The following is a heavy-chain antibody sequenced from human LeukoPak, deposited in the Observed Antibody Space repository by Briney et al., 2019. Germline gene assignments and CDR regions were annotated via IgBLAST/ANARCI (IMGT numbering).Heavy chain of an antibody. J-gene: IGHJ4*02. CDR3: ARGLFNYYYY. Sequence: GGSLRLSCAASGFTFSSYWMTWVRQPPGKGLEWVANIKQDGSEKYCVDSVKGRFTISRDNAKNSLYLQMNSLRAEDTAVYYCARGLFNYYYYWGQGTLVTVSS. D-gene: IGHD3-10*01. V-gene: IGHV3-7*01. CDR2: IKQDGSEK. CDR1: GFTFSSYW.